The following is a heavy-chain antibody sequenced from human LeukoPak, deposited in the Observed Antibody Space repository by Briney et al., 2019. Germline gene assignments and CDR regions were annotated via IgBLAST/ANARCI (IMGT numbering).Heavy chain of an antibody. CDR3: ARIPGDYYDTQGDY. J-gene: IGHJ4*02. CDR2: ICYSGST. Sequence: SETLSLTCTVSGGSIRSGGDYWSWIRQHPGKSLEWIGSICYSGSTNYNPSLESRVTISVDTSKNQFSLRLSSVTAADTAVYYCARIPGDYYDTQGDYWGQGTLVIVSS. CDR1: GGSIRSGGDY. V-gene: IGHV4-31*03. D-gene: IGHD3-22*01.